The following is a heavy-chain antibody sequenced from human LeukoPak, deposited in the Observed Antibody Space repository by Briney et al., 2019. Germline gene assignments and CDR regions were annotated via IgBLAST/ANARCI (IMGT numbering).Heavy chain of an antibody. CDR1: GFTFSSYG. CDR2: IRYDGSNK. J-gene: IGHJ4*02. CDR3: AKDQSSGTIPAPYYFDY. Sequence: GRSLRLSCAASGFTFSSYGMHWVRQAPGKGLEWVAFIRYDGSNKYYADSVKGRFTISRDNSKNTLYLQMNSLRAEDTAVYYCAKDQSSGTIPAPYYFDYWGQGTLVTVSS. D-gene: IGHD3-9*01. V-gene: IGHV3-30*02.